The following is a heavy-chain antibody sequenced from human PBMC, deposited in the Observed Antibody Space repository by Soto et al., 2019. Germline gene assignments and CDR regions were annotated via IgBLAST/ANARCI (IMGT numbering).Heavy chain of an antibody. CDR2: IHHSGST. J-gene: IGHJ6*02. V-gene: IGHV4-38-2*01. Sequence: SETLSLTCDVSGYSITSVHYWGWIRQPPGKGLEWIGIIHHSGSTYYSPSLKSRVTISIDTSRNRFSLKVTSVTAADTAVYYCARRIEMTTMKTGMDVWGQGTTVTVSS. CDR3: ARRIEMTTMKTGMDV. CDR1: GYSITSVHY.